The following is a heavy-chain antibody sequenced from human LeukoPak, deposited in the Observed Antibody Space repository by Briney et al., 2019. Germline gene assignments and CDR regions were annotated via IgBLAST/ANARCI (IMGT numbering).Heavy chain of an antibody. D-gene: IGHD3/OR15-3a*01. CDR3: GTHAGRTGSDD. CDR1: GFTFSSCA. CDR2: ISGSGNDI. J-gene: IGHJ4*02. V-gene: IGHV3-21*05. Sequence: GGSLRLSCAASGFTFSSCAMSWVRQAPGKGLEWVSYISGSGNDISYADSVKGRFTISRDNAKGSLYLQMNSLRAADTAVYYCGTHAGRTGSDDWGQGTLVTVSS.